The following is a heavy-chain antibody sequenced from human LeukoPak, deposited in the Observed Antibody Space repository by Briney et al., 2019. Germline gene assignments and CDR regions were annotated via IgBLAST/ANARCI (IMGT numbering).Heavy chain of an antibody. CDR2: ISGSGGST. CDR3: TTVIRFWSVRGVAEYFQH. D-gene: IGHD3-3*01. Sequence: GGSLRLSCAASGFTFSSYAMSWVRQAPGKGLEWVSAISGSGGSTYYADSVKVRFTISRDNSNNTLYLQMTRLRAEDTAVYYCTTVIRFWSVRGVAEYFQHWGQGTLVTVSS. J-gene: IGHJ1*01. V-gene: IGHV3-23*01. CDR1: GFTFSSYA.